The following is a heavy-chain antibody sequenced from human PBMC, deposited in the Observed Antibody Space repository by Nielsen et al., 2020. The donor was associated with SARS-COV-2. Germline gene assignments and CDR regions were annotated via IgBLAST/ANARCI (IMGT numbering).Heavy chain of an antibody. Sequence: GGSLRLSCAASGFTFSDYYMSWIRQAPGKGLEWVSYISSSSSYTNYAESVKGRFTISRDNSKNTLSLQMNSLRAEDTAVYYCASVTIFGVEKRDYWGHGTLDTVSS. V-gene: IGHV3-11*06. D-gene: IGHD3-3*01. CDR3: ASVTIFGVEKRDY. J-gene: IGHJ4*01. CDR2: ISSSSSYT. CDR1: GFTFSDYY.